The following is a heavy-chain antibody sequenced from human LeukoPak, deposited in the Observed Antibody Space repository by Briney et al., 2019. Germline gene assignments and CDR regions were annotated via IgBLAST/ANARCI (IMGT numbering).Heavy chain of an antibody. CDR1: GGSISSSSYY. J-gene: IGHJ4*02. V-gene: IGHV4-39*01. Sequence: SETLSPTCTVSGGSISSSSYYWGWIRQPPGKGLEWIGSIYYSGSTYYNPSLKSRVTISVDTSKNQFSLKLSSVTAADTAVYYCARQDGGNFESNYWGQGTLVTVSS. CDR2: IYYSGST. D-gene: IGHD4-23*01. CDR3: ARQDGGNFESNY.